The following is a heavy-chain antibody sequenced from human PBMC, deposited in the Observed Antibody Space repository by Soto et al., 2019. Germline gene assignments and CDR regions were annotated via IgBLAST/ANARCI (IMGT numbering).Heavy chain of an antibody. CDR1: GFTFSHFG. J-gene: IGHJ4*02. V-gene: IGHV3-30*18. D-gene: IGHD2-15*01. Sequence: QVQLVESGGGVVQPGRSPRLSWAASGFTFSHFGLHWVRQAPGKGLEWVAAISSYGGVKYYSQSVKDRFTISRDNSKNTLFLQMNSLRVEDTAVYYCVKGSEVARQELDHWGQGILVTVSS. CDR2: ISSYGGVK. CDR3: VKGSEVARQELDH.